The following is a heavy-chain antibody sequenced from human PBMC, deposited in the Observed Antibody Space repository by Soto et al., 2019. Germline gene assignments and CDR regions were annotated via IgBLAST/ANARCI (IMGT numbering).Heavy chain of an antibody. CDR3: EIHPSDDYNYGGSGICAY. D-gene: IGHD4-4*01. J-gene: IGHJ4*02. CDR2: MYYSGSS. CDR1: GCSRSSRAAW. V-gene: IGHV4-39*01. Sequence: SVILSLTWSVAGCSRSSRAAWWARLRHPPGKGLEWIGDMYYSGSSYSSPSLKSRFTLSVDTSKNQLSMKLDSVTAADTAVYYCEIHPSDDYNYGGSGICAYWGQGPMVTVSP.